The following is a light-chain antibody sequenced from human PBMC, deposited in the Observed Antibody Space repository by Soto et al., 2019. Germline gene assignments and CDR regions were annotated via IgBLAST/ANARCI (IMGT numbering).Light chain of an antibody. Sequence: DTQMTQSPSSLSASVGDRVTITCRASQPISNYLAWLQQKPGKAPKSLIYAASRLHAGVPARFSGSGAGRDFTLTISSLQPEDYATYYCQQYNNYPLTFGGGTKVEIK. V-gene: IGKV1-16*01. J-gene: IGKJ4*01. CDR1: QPISNY. CDR2: AAS. CDR3: QQYNNYPLT.